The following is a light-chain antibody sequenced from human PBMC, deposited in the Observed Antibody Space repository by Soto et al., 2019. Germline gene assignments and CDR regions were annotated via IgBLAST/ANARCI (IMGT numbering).Light chain of an antibody. J-gene: IGLJ1*01. CDR1: SSDVGSYNL. Sequence: QSALTQPASVSGSPGQSITISCTGTSSDVGSYNLVSWYQQHPGRAPKLMIYEGFKRPSGIPDRFSGSKSGTSATLGITGFQTGDEADYYCGSWDSSLSAYVFGTGTKVTVL. CDR3: GSWDSSLSAYV. CDR2: EGF. V-gene: IGLV2-14*02.